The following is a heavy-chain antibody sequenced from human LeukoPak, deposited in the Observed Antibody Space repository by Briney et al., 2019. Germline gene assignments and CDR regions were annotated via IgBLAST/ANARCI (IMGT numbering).Heavy chain of an antibody. CDR2: ISSSYTI. J-gene: IGHJ4*02. D-gene: IGHD3-10*01. V-gene: IGHV3-11*01. CDR1: GFIFGDYY. Sequence: KSGGSLRLSCAASGFIFGDYYMSWIRQAPGKGLEWISYISSSYTIYYADSVKGRFTISRDNAKNSLYLQMNSLRAEDTALYYCAKATMVRGVIDYWGQGTLVTVSS. CDR3: AKATMVRGVIDY.